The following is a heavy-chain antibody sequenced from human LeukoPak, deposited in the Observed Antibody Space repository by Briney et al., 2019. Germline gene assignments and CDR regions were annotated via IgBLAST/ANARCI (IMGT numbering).Heavy chain of an antibody. CDR3: AKIRLITTTVTT. Sequence: GGSLRLSCAASGFTSSSYGMHWVRQAPGKGLEWVAFIRCDGSNKYYADSVKGRFTISRDNSKNTLYLQMNSLRAQDTAVYYCAKIRLITTTVTTWGQGTLVTVSS. CDR1: GFTSSSYG. D-gene: IGHD4-17*01. J-gene: IGHJ5*02. V-gene: IGHV3-30*02. CDR2: IRCDGSNK.